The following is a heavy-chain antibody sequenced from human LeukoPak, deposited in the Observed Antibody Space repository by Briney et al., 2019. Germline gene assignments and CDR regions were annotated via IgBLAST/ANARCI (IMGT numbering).Heavy chain of an antibody. V-gene: IGHV3-30*02. J-gene: IGHJ4*02. CDR1: GFTFSSYG. D-gene: IGHD5-18*01. CDR3: AKHSGGYLYGALDY. Sequence: GGSLRLSCAASGFTFSSYGMNWVRQAPGKGLEWVAFIRYDGSDEYYADSVKGRFTISRDNSKNTLYLQMNSLRAEDTAVYYCAKHSGGYLYGALDYWGQGTLVTVSS. CDR2: IRYDGSDE.